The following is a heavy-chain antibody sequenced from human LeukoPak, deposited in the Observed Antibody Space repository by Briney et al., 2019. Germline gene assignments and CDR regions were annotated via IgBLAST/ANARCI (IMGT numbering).Heavy chain of an antibody. CDR3: ARISRTIFGVVIMDH. D-gene: IGHD3-3*01. Sequence: SETLSLTCTVSGGSISSYYWSWIRQPPGKGLEWIGYIYYSGSTNYNPSLKSRVTISVDTSKNQFSLKLSSVTAADTAVHYCARISRTIFGVVIMDHWGQGTLVTVSS. CDR1: GGSISSYY. J-gene: IGHJ4*02. V-gene: IGHV4-59*08. CDR2: IYYSGST.